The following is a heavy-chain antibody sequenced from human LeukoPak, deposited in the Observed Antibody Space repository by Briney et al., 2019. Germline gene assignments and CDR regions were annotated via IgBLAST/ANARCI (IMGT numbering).Heavy chain of an antibody. CDR1: GGSFSGYY. CDR2: INHSGST. V-gene: IGHV4-34*01. J-gene: IGHJ4*02. D-gene: IGHD6-19*01. Sequence: PSETLSLTCAVYGGSFSGYYWSWIRQPPGKGLEWIGEINHSGSTNYNPSLKSRVTISVDTSKNQFSLKLSSVTAADTAVYYCARGDSGGLYYFDYWGQGTLVTVSS. CDR3: ARGDSGGLYYFDY.